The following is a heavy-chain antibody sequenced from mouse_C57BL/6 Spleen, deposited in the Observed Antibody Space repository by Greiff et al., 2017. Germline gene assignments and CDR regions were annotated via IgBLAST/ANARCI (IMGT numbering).Heavy chain of an antibody. D-gene: IGHD1-1*02. CDR1: GYTFTSYW. CDR2: IDPNSGGT. V-gene: IGHV1-72*01. CDR3: ASRGRNDAMAY. J-gene: IGHJ3*01. Sequence: VQLQQPGAELVKPGASVKLSCKASGYTFTSYWMHWVKQRPGRGLEWIGRIDPNSGGTKYTEKFKSKATLTVDKPSSTAYMQLSSLTSEVSAVYYCASRGRNDAMAYWGQGTLVTVSA.